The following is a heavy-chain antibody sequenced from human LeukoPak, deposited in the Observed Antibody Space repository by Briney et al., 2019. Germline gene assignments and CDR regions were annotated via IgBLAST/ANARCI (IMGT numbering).Heavy chain of an antibody. CDR2: ISGSGGST. CDR1: GFTFSSYA. D-gene: IGHD3-22*01. Sequence: GGSLRLSCAASGFTFSSYAMSWVRQAPGKGLEWVSAISGSGGSTYYADSVKGRFTISRDNSKNTLYLQMNSLRAEDTAVYYCARVERITMIVVVHYGMDVWGQGTTVTVSS. CDR3: ARVERITMIVVVHYGMDV. J-gene: IGHJ6*02. V-gene: IGHV3-23*01.